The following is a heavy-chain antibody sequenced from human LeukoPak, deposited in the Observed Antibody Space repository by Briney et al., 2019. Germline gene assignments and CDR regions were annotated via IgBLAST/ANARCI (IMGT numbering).Heavy chain of an antibody. J-gene: IGHJ6*04. D-gene: IGHD3-10*01. CDR1: GGSFSGYY. Sequence: PSETQSLTCAVYGGSFSGYYWSWIRQPPGKGLEWIGEINHSGSTNYNPSLKSRATISVDTSKNQFSLKLSSVTAADTAVYYCARAAGHAGSPYYCYYYGMDVWGKGTTVTVSS. V-gene: IGHV4-34*01. CDR2: INHSGST. CDR3: ARAAGHAGSPYYCYYYGMDV.